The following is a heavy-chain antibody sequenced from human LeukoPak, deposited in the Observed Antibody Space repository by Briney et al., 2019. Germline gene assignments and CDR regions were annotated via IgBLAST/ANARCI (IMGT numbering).Heavy chain of an antibody. D-gene: IGHD2-2*01. Sequence: GALRLSCAASGFTFSTYVVSWVRQAPGKGLECVSAISGSGGSTYYADSVKGRFTISRDNSKNTLYLQMNSLRAEDTAVYYCAKDGIKYQLLSSGGGMDVWGQGTTVTVSS. V-gene: IGHV3-23*01. CDR1: GFTFSTYV. CDR3: AKDGIKYQLLSSGGGMDV. CDR2: ISGSGGST. J-gene: IGHJ6*02.